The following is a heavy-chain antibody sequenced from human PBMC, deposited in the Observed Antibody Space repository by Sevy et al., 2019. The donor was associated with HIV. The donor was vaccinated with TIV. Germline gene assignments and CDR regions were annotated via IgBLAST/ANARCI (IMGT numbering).Heavy chain of an antibody. CDR3: ARPRANYVDHYFFYAMDV. V-gene: IGHV3-30-3*01. J-gene: IGHJ6*02. CDR1: GFAFSNYYA. Sequence: GGSLRLSCAASGFAFSNYYAMHWVRQAPGKGLEWVALISYDGSDKYYADSVKGRFTISRDNFKNTLFLQMNSLTTEDTAVYYCARPRANYVDHYFFYAMDVWGQGTTVT. CDR2: ISYDGSDK. D-gene: IGHD4-17*01.